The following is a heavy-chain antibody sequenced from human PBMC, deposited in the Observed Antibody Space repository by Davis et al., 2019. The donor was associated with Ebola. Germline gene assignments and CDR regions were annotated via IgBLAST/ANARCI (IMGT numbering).Heavy chain of an antibody. CDR3: ARDLGRGAFDI. CDR1: GFTSSDYY. CDR2: ISSSSSYT. V-gene: IGHV3-11*06. Sequence: GESLKISCAASGFTSSDYYMSWIRQAPGKGLEWVSYISSSSSYTNYADSVKGRFTISRDNAKNSLYLQMNSLRAEDTAVYYCARDLGRGAFDIWGQGTMVTVSS. D-gene: IGHD5-24*01. J-gene: IGHJ3*02.